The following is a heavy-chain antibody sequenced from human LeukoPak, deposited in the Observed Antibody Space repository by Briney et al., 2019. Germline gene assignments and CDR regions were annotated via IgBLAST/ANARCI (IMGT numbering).Heavy chain of an antibody. V-gene: IGHV4-59*01. J-gene: IGHJ3*02. CDR2: ISYSGGT. CDR3: ARDRAYANSGGYAFDT. CDR1: GDSITNYY. D-gene: IGHD2-2*01. Sequence: SETLSLTCTVSGDSITNYYWSWIRQPPGKGLECIAYISYSGGTKYNPSLRSRVTISLDTSKNQFSLELSSVTAADTAIYYRARDRAYANSGGYAFDTWGQGTMVTVSS.